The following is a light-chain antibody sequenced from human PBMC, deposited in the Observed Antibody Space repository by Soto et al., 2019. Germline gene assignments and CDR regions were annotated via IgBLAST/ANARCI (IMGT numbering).Light chain of an antibody. J-gene: IGKJ5*01. V-gene: IGKV3-20*01. CDR3: QQYGSSPIT. CDR1: QTVSTSF. CDR2: GAS. Sequence: EIVLTQSPGTLSLSPGERATLSCRASQTVSTSFLAWYQQKPGQSPRLLIYGASSRATGIADRFSGSGSGTDFTLTISRLEPEDFAVYYCQQYGSSPITFGQGTRLEIK.